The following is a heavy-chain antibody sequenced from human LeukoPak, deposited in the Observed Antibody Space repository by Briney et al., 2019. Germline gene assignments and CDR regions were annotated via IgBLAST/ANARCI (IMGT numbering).Heavy chain of an antibody. CDR1: GFMFDDYA. Sequence: PGGSLRLSCAASGFMFDDYAMYWVRQAPGKGLEWVSGISWNSGTLSYADSVKGRFTISRDNAKNSLYLQMNSLRAEDTALYCCAKAPFGYDAFDIWGQGTMVTVSS. V-gene: IGHV3-9*01. CDR2: ISWNSGTL. D-gene: IGHD3-3*01. CDR3: AKAPFGYDAFDI. J-gene: IGHJ3*02.